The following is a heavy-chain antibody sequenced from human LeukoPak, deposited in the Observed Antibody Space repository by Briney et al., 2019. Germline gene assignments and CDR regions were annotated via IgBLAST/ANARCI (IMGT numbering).Heavy chain of an antibody. CDR2: IIPIFGTA. V-gene: IGHV1-69*13. J-gene: IGHJ6*04. CDR1: GGTFSSYA. Sequence: SVKVSCKVSGGTFSSYAISWVRQAPGQGLEWMGGIIPIFGTANYAQKFQGRVTVTADESTSTAYMELSSLRSEDTAVYYCARDSPDIVVVPAAWGGMDVWGKGTTVTVSS. D-gene: IGHD2-2*01. CDR3: ARDSPDIVVVPAAWGGMDV.